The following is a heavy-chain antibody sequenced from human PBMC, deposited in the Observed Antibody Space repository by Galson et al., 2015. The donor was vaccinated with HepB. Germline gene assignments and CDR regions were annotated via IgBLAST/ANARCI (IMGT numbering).Heavy chain of an antibody. V-gene: IGHV3-74*01. CDR3: ATDSSGYF. CDR2: INSDGSST. J-gene: IGHJ4*02. Sequence: SLRLSCAASGFTFSNYWMHWVRQVPGKGLVWVSRINSDGSSTTYADSVKGRFTISRDNAKNTVYLQMNSLRVEDTAVYYCATDSSGYFWGQGTLVTVSA. D-gene: IGHD3-22*01. CDR1: GFTFSNYW.